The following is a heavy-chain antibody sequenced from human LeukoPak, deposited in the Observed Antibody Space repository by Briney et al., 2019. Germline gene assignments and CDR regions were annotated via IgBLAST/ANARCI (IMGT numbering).Heavy chain of an antibody. D-gene: IGHD6-13*01. CDR1: GGSISSYY. CDR3: ARVYSSSWYYFDY. CDR2: IYYSGST. V-gene: IGHV4-59*01. J-gene: IGHJ4*02. Sequence: SETLSLTCTVSGGSISSYYWSWIRQPPGKGLEWIGYIYYSGSTNYNPSLKSRVTISVDTSKNQFSLKLSSVTAADTAVYYCARVYSSSWYYFDYWGQGTLVTVSS.